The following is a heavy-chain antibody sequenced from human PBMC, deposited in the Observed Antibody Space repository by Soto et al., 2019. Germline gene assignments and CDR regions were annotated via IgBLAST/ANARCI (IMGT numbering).Heavy chain of an antibody. CDR3: ARARVYSSSWYSLNWFDP. D-gene: IGHD6-13*01. CDR1: GYTFTSYG. V-gene: IGHV1-18*01. Sequence: GASVKVSCKASGYTFTSYGISWVRQAPGQGLEWMGWISASNGNTNYAQKFQGRVTITADESTSTAYMELSSLRSEDTAVYYCARARVYSSSWYSLNWFDPWGQGTLVTVS. J-gene: IGHJ5*02. CDR2: ISASNGNT.